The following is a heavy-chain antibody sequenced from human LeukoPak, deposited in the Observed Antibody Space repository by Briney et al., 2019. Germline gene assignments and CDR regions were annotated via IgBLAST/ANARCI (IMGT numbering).Heavy chain of an antibody. CDR2: ISGGGGST. Sequence: GGSLRLSCAASGFTFSSHAMSWVRQAPGKGLEWVSAISGGGGSTSYAHSVKGLFTISRDNSKNTLYLQMNSLRAEDTAVYYCAKEYYYDSSGYSRAFDIWGQGTMVTVSS. V-gene: IGHV3-23*01. CDR1: GFTFSSHA. J-gene: IGHJ3*02. D-gene: IGHD3-22*01. CDR3: AKEYYYDSSGYSRAFDI.